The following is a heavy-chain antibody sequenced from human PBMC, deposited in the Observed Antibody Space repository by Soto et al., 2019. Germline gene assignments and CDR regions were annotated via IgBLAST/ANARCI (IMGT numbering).Heavy chain of an antibody. J-gene: IGHJ6*02. V-gene: IGHV1-69*05. D-gene: IGHD3-10*01. CDR1: GGPFTNYG. Sequence: QVHLVQSGAEMRKPGSSVRVSCKASGGPFTNYGLNWVRQAPGQGLEWMGGVIPIFGSATYAQKFQDRVTXTXYESTTTAYLELSGLRLDDTAIYYCATRRKRFSDFYYYGMDVWGQGTTVTVSS. CDR2: VIPIFGSA. CDR3: ATRRKRFSDFYYYGMDV.